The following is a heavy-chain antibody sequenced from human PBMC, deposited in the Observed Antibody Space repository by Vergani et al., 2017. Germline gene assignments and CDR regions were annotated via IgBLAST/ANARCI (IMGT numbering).Heavy chain of an antibody. CDR1: GFTSSYYG. D-gene: IGHD2-2*01. CDR2: ISYDGTQK. J-gene: IGHJ1*01. Sequence: QVHLVESGGGVVQPGRSLRLSCVVSGFTSSYYGMHWVRQAPGKGLEWGTVISYDGTQKYYADSVKSRFTISRDNSKSTLYLQMNSLRTEDTAVYYCATKSCSTPGCQIGYFREWGQGTLVTVSS. CDR3: ATKSCSTPGCQIGYFRE. V-gene: IGHV3-30*03.